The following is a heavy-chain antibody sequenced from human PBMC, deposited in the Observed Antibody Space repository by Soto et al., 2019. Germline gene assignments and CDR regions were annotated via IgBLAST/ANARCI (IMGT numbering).Heavy chain of an antibody. CDR3: AKVPIWVGDPEGY. D-gene: IGHD3-10*01. CDR2: ISGSGGST. CDR1: GFTFSSYA. Sequence: EVQLLESGGGLVQPGGSLRLSCAASGFTFSSYAMSWVRQAPGKGLEWVSAISGSGGSTYYAASVKGRFTISRDNSKNTLYLQMNSLRAEDTAVYYCAKVPIWVGDPEGYWGQGTLVTVSS. V-gene: IGHV3-23*01. J-gene: IGHJ4*02.